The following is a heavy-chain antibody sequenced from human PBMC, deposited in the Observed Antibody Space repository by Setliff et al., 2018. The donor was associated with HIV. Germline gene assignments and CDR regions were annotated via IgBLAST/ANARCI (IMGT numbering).Heavy chain of an antibody. J-gene: IGHJ4*02. Sequence: PGGSLRLSCAASGLTVSSNYITWVRQAPGKGLEWVSGISHNGSETHYTDSLKGRFTISRDNSKNTLFLQMNSLRADDTAVYYCAKRRVSNCGPGDYWGKGTLVTVSS. CDR3: AKRRVSNCGPGDY. CDR2: SHNGSET. V-gene: IGHV3-53*01. CDR1: GLTVSSNY. D-gene: IGHD2-21*01.